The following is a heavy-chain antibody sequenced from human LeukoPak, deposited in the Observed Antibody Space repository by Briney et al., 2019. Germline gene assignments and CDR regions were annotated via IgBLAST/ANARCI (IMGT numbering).Heavy chain of an antibody. J-gene: IGHJ4*02. CDR1: GFTFSSYA. V-gene: IGHV3-30-3*01. D-gene: IGHD5-12*01. CDR2: ISYDGSNE. Sequence: GGSLRLSCAASGFTFSSYAMHWVRQAPGKGLEWVATISYDGSNEYYADSVKGRFTLSRDNSKNTLYLQMNSLRAEDTAVYYCARGRHIVATSGYFDYWGQETLVTVSS. CDR3: ARGRHIVATSGYFDY.